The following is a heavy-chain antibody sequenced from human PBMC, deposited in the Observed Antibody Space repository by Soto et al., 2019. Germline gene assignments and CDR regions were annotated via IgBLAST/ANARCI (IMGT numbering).Heavy chain of an antibody. J-gene: IGHJ4*02. D-gene: IGHD3-10*01. V-gene: IGHV1-18*01. CDR1: GYTFTSYV. Sequence: QVQLVQSGGEVKKPGASVKVSCKASGYTFTSYVISWVRQAPGQGLEWMGWISAYNANTNYAQKVQGRVVMTTDTSTSTAYMELRSLRSADTAVYYCARKPHGSSITMIRRGGAYYFDYWGQGTLVTVSS. CDR3: ARKPHGSSITMIRRGGAYYFDY. CDR2: ISAYNANT.